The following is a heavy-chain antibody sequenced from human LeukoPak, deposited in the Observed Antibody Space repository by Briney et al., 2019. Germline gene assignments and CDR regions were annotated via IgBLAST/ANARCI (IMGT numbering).Heavy chain of an antibody. CDR3: AKTENWNYISYYYYYMDV. Sequence: GGSLRLSCATSGFNLWNFVVNWVRQPPGKGLEWVSAISGSGGETYYRDSVKDRFTISKESGDNTVYLEMNNLTVEDTAVYYCAKTENWNYISYYYYYMDVWGKGTAVTVSS. CDR1: GFNLWNFV. J-gene: IGHJ6*03. V-gene: IGHV3-23*01. CDR2: ISGSGGET. D-gene: IGHD1-7*01.